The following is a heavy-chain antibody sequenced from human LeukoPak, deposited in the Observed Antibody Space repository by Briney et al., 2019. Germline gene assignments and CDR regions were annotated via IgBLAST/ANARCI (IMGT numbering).Heavy chain of an antibody. D-gene: IGHD2-21*02. CDR3: ARLGVGVTTDY. CDR2: IRNKARSYTT. Sequence: PGGSLRLSCAASGFTFTFSNYGMHWVRQAPGKGLEWVGLIRNKARSYTTEYAASVKGRFTISRDDSQNSLYLQMNSLKTEDTAVYYCARLGVGVTTDYWGQGTLVTVSS. J-gene: IGHJ4*02. CDR1: GFTFTFSNYG. V-gene: IGHV3-72*01.